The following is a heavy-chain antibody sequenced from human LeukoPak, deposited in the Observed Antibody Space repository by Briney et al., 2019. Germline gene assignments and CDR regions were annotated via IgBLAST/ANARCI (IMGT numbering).Heavy chain of an antibody. Sequence: ASVKVSCKASGYTFTGYYMHGVRQAPGQGLEGMGWINPNSGGTNDAQKFQGRVTMTRDTSTSTVYMELSSLRSEDTAVYYCYLVCGGDCYSGSFDYCGQGTLVTVSS. V-gene: IGHV1-2*02. CDR3: YLVCGGDCYSGSFDY. J-gene: IGHJ4*02. CDR2: INPNSGGT. CDR1: GYTFTGYY. D-gene: IGHD2-21*02.